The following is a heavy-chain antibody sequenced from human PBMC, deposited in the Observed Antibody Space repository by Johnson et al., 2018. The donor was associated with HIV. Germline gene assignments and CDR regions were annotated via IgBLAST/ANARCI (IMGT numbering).Heavy chain of an antibody. J-gene: IGHJ3*01. CDR2: ISYDGSNK. Sequence: QVQLVESGGGVVQPGRSLRLSCAASGFTFSSYAMHWVRQAPGKGLEWVAVISYDGSNKYYADSVKGRFTISRDNSNNTLYLQMNSLRADDTALYYCVFVEDYYDSGGHHHGPAAFDFWGLGTMVTVSS. V-gene: IGHV3-30-3*01. CDR1: GFTFSSYA. D-gene: IGHD3-22*01. CDR3: VFVEDYYDSGGHHHGPAAFDF.